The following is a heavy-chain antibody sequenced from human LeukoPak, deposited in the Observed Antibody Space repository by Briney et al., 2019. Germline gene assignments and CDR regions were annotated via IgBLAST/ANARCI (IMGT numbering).Heavy chain of an antibody. V-gene: IGHV1-2*02. CDR1: GYTFTGYY. Sequence: GASVKVSCKASGYTFTGYYMHWVRQAPGQGLEWMGWINPNSGGTNYAQKFQGRVTMTRDTSISTAYMELSRLRSDDTAVYYCARDLGCSSTSCYLFWFDPWGQGTLVTVSS. CDR3: ARDLGCSSTSCYLFWFDP. CDR2: INPNSGGT. J-gene: IGHJ5*02. D-gene: IGHD2-2*01.